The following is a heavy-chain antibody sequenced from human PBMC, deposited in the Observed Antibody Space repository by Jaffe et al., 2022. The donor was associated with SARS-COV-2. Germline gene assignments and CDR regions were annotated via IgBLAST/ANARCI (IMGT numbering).Heavy chain of an antibody. CDR2: IFSNDAK. Sequence: QVTLKESGPVLVKPTETLTLTCTVSGFSLRNGRMGVSWIRQPPGKGLEWLAHIFSNDAKAYSTSLKSRLTISRDTSKSQVVLTMTNMDPVDTATYYCARMGVMESRGMDVWGQGTTVTVSS. CDR3: ARMGVMESRGMDV. CDR1: GFSLRNGRMG. V-gene: IGHV2-26*01. J-gene: IGHJ6*02. D-gene: IGHD3-3*01.